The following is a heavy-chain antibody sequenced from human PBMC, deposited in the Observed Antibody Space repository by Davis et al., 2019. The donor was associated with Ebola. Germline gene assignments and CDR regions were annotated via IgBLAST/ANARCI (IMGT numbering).Heavy chain of an antibody. Sequence: PSETLSLTCTVSGGTISRGGSHWTWIRQHTGKGLEWIGYIYYSGSTYYKPSLKSRVTISLDTSKNQFSLNLYSVTAADTAVYYCARGLRYDSSGYDYYFYMDVWGKGTTVTVSS. V-gene: IGHV4-31*03. J-gene: IGHJ6*03. CDR1: GGTISRGGSH. D-gene: IGHD3-22*01. CDR3: ARGLRYDSSGYDYYFYMDV. CDR2: IYYSGST.